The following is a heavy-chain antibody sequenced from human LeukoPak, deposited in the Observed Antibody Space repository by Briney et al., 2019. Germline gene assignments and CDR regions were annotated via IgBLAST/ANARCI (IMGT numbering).Heavy chain of an antibody. CDR2: IYYGGST. V-gene: IGHV4-39*01. CDR3: ARHGNHYYGSGGFDY. D-gene: IGHD3-10*01. Sequence: SGTLSLTCTVSGGSISSSYYWGWIRQPPGKGLDWIGSIYYGGSTYYNPSLRSRVTTSVDTSKNQFSLKLTSVTAADTAVYYCARHGNHYYGSGGFDYWGQGTLVTVSS. J-gene: IGHJ4*02. CDR1: GGSISSSYY.